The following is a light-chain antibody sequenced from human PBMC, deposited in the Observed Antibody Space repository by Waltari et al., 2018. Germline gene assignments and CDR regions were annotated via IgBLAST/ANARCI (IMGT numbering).Light chain of an antibody. J-gene: IGKJ2*01. CDR3: PQRYSTPDT. V-gene: IGKV1-39*01. CDR1: QSISSY. Sequence: DIQMTQSPSSLSASVGDRVTITCRASQSISSYLNWYQQKPGKAPKLLIYAASSLQSGVPSRFSGSGSGTDFTLTISSLQPEEFATYYWPQRYSTPDTFGQGTKLEIK. CDR2: AAS.